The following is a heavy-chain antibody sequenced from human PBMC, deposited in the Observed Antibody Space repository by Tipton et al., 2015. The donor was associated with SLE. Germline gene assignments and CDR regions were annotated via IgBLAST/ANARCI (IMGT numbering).Heavy chain of an antibody. CDR3: GGELLGAFDI. CDR2: IYAGGST. V-gene: IGHV3-23*03. Sequence: SLRLSCVASGFTLRSYAMNWVRQAPGKGLEWVAVIYAGGSTYYADSVKGRFIISRDNSKNTLFLQINSPTFEDTAVYYCGGELLGAFDIWGQGTMVTVSS. CDR1: GFTLRSYA. J-gene: IGHJ3*02. D-gene: IGHD1-26*01.